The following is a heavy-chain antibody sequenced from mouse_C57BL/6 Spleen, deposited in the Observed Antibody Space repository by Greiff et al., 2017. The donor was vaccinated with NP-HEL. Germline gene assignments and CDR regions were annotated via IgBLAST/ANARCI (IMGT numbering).Heavy chain of an antibody. Sequence: QVQLQQSGAELVKPGASVKMSCKASCYTFTSYWITWVKPRPGQGLAWIGDIYPGSGSTNYNEKFKSKATLTVDTSSSTAYMQLSSLTSEDSAVYYCARGDYRGNWGQGTLVTVSA. J-gene: IGHJ3*01. V-gene: IGHV1-55*01. D-gene: IGHD2-14*01. CDR2: IYPGSGST. CDR3: ARGDYRGN. CDR1: CYTFTSYW.